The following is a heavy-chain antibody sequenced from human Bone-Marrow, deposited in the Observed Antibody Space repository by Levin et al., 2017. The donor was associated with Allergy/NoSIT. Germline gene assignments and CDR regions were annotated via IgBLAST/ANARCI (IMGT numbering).Heavy chain of an antibody. D-gene: IGHD3-9*01. V-gene: IGHV4-61*02. CDR2: IYASGST. CDR1: GGSISSDNFY. CDR3: ARGVYDILTGSYMGKLDY. Sequence: LRLSCTVSGGSISSDNFYWNWIRQPAGKGLEWIGRIYASGSTNYNPSLKSRVTISVDASKIQFSLKLSAVTAADTAVYYCARGVYDILTGSYMGKLDYWGQGTLVTVSS. J-gene: IGHJ4*02.